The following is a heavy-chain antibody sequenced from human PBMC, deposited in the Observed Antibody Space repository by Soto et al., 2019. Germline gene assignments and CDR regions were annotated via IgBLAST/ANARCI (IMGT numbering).Heavy chain of an antibody. CDR3: AREGSGSYHESVFEY. D-gene: IGHD1-26*01. Sequence: SETLALTSTVSGGSIRSSYWSWIRQPPCKGREWSGYVYYSGSTNYNPSLKSRVTISVDTSKNQFSLKLSSVTAADTAVYYCAREGSGSYHESVFEYWGQGTRVIVAS. CDR1: GGSIRSSY. V-gene: IGHV4-59*01. J-gene: IGHJ4*02. CDR2: VYYSGST.